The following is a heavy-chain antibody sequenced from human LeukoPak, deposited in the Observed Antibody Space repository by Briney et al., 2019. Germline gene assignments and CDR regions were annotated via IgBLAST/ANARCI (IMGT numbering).Heavy chain of an antibody. CDR2: ISSSSSYI. Sequence: GGSLRLSCAASGFTFSSYSMNWVRQAPGKGPEWVSSISSSSSYIYYADSVKGRFTISRDNAKNSLYLQMNSLRAEDTAVYYCARGGLRFLEWWGYYFDYWGQGTLVTVSS. V-gene: IGHV3-21*01. CDR1: GFTFSSYS. D-gene: IGHD3-3*01. J-gene: IGHJ4*02. CDR3: ARGGLRFLEWWGYYFDY.